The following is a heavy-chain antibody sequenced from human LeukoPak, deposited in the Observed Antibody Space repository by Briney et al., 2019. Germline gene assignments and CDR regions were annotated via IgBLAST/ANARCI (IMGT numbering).Heavy chain of an antibody. D-gene: IGHD5-18*01. V-gene: IGHV4-59*08. J-gene: IGHJ4*02. Sequence: SSETLSLTRAVYGGSFSGYYWSWIRQPPGKGLEWIGYIYYSGSINYNPSLKSRVTISVDTSKNQFSLKLSSVTAADTAVYYCARSRGYSYGTTFLDYWGQGTLVTVSS. CDR2: IYYSGSI. CDR3: ARSRGYSYGTTFLDY. CDR1: GGSFSGYY.